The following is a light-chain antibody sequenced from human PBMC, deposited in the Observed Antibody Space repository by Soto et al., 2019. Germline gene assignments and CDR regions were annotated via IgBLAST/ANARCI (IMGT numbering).Light chain of an antibody. CDR1: QSVSSIY. Sequence: EILMTQSPCTLSLSPGERATLSCGASQSVSSIYLAWSQQKTGQAPRLLIYETSSRATGIPDRFSGSGSGTDFTLTISRLEHEDFAVYYCHQYGSSPPWTFGQGTKVDNK. V-gene: IGKV3-20*01. CDR3: HQYGSSPPWT. J-gene: IGKJ1*01. CDR2: ETS.